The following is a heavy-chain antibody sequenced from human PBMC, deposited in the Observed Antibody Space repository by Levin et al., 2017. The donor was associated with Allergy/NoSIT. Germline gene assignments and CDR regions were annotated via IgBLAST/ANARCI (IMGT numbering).Heavy chain of an antibody. V-gene: IGHV3-7*01. J-gene: IGHJ4*02. CDR2: IKQDGSEK. CDR1: GFTFSSYW. CDR3: ARDGGGQQLVRPTHFDY. D-gene: IGHD6-13*01. Sequence: PGGSLRLSCAASGFTFSSYWMCWVRQAPGKGLEWVANIKQDGSEKYYVDSVKGRFTISRDNAKNSLYLQMNSLRAEDTAVYYCARDGGGQQLVRPTHFDYWGQGTLVTVSS.